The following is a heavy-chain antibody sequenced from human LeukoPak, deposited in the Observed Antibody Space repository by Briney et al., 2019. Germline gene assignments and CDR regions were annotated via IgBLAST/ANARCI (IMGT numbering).Heavy chain of an antibody. J-gene: IGHJ2*01. V-gene: IGHV3-7*01. Sequence: GGSLRLSCEASGFIFSNYWMSWVRQAPGKGPEWLTNINEDGSERYYVDSMEGRFTISRDNGRFTISRDNAKNSLYLQMNSLRAEDTAVYYCARGGGSGYFDLWGRGTLVTVSS. CDR1: GFIFSNYW. CDR2: INEDGSER. CDR3: ARGGGSGYFDL. D-gene: IGHD3-16*01.